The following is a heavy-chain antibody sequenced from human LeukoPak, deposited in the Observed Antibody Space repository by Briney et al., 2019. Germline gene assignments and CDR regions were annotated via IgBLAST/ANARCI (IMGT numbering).Heavy chain of an antibody. CDR1: GYTFTGYY. Sequence: ASVKVSCKASGYTFTGYYMHWVRQAPGQGLEWMGWINPNSGGTNYAQKFQGRVTMTRDTSISTAYMELSRLRSDDTAVYYCARVDDFWSGHFDYWGQGTLVTVSS. V-gene: IGHV1-2*02. D-gene: IGHD3-3*01. J-gene: IGHJ4*02. CDR3: ARVDDFWSGHFDY. CDR2: INPNSGGT.